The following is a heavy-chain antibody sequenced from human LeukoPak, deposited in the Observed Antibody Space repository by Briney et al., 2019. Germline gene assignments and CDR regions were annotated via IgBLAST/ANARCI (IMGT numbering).Heavy chain of an antibody. CDR2: INPNSGGT. CDR3: ARDQGPPIVVVPAAIDY. D-gene: IGHD2-2*01. V-gene: IGHV1-2*02. J-gene: IGHJ4*02. Sequence: GASVKVSCKASGYTFTGYYMHWVRQAPGQGLEWMGWINPNSGGTNYAQKFQGRVTITADKSTSTAYMELSSLRSEDTAVYYCARDQGPPIVVVPAAIDYWGQGTLVTVSS. CDR1: GYTFTGYY.